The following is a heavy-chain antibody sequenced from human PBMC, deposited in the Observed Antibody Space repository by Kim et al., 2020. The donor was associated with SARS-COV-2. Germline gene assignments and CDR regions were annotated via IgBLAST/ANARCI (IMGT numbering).Heavy chain of an antibody. D-gene: IGHD3-22*01. CDR2: ISYDGSNK. J-gene: IGHJ4*01. Sequence: GGSLRLSCAASGFTFSSYGMHWVRQAPGKGLEWVAVISYDGSNKYYADSVKGRFTISRDNSKNTLYLQMNSLRAEDTAVYYCASHTYYYDSSGYPELDY. V-gene: IGHV3-33*05. CDR3: ASHTYYYDSSGYPELDY. CDR1: GFTFSSYG.